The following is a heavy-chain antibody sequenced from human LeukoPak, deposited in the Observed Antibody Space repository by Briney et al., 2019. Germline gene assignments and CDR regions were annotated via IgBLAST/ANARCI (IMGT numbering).Heavy chain of an antibody. CDR1: GGSINSGNYY. Sequence: SQTLSLTCAVSGGSINSGNYYWSWIRQPPGKGLEWIGYIYYSGSTYYNPSLESRVTISIDTSKNQFSLKLTSVTAADTAVYFCARDQEMATGTWDYWGQGTLVTVSS. J-gene: IGHJ4*02. V-gene: IGHV4-30-4*01. CDR2: IYYSGST. CDR3: ARDQEMATGTWDY. D-gene: IGHD5-24*01.